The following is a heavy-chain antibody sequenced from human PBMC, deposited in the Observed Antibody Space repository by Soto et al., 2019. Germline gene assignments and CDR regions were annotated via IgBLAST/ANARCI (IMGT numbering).Heavy chain of an antibody. CDR1: GGSVSGFY. D-gene: IGHD2-21*02. Sequence: QVQIQQWGAGLLKPSETLSLTCAVSGGSVSGFYWPWIRQPPGEGLEWIGEINHSGTINFNPSLSSRLTISLDSAKKHFSLKLTSLTAADAAVYYCSRSDRTLVTSYGLDVWGQGTTVTVSS. V-gene: IGHV4-34*02. J-gene: IGHJ6*02. CDR2: INHSGTI. CDR3: SRSDRTLVTSYGLDV.